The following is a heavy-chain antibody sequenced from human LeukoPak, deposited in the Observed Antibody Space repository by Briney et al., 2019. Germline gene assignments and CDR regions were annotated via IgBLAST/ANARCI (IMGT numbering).Heavy chain of an antibody. Sequence: SETLSLTCTVSGGSISSGDYYWSWIRQHPGKGLEWIGYIYYSGSTDYNPSLKSRFTMSVDTSKNQFSLKLSSVTAADTAVYYCARERASGGPDYWGQGTLVTVSS. D-gene: IGHD1-26*01. J-gene: IGHJ4*02. CDR3: ARERASGGPDY. CDR1: GGSISSGDYY. CDR2: IYYSGST. V-gene: IGHV4-31*03.